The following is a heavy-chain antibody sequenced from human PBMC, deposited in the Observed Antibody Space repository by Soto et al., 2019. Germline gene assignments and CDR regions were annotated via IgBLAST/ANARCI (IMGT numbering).Heavy chain of an antibody. D-gene: IGHD2-2*01. J-gene: IGHJ6*02. V-gene: IGHV4-30-2*01. CDR3: ARDCSSTSCSYYYGMDV. Sequence: TSETLSLTCAVSGGSISSGGYSWSWIRQPPGKGLEWIGYIYHSGSTYYNPSLKSRVTISVDRSKNQFSLKLSSVTAADTAVYYCARDCSSTSCSYYYGMDVWGQGTTVTVSS. CDR1: GGSISSGGYS. CDR2: IYHSGST.